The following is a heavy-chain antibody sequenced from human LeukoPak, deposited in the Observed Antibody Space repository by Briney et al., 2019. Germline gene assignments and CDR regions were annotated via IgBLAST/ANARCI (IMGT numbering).Heavy chain of an antibody. J-gene: IGHJ5*02. CDR2: INFNGGGT. D-gene: IGHD2-21*01. Sequence: ASVKVSCKASGYTFTGYYIHWVRQAPGQGLEWMGRINFNGGGTSYAQKFQGRVTMTRDTSISTAYMELDRLTSADTAVYYCARDYGPYPGCSWFDPWGQGTLVTVSS. CDR1: GYTFTGYY. CDR3: ARDYGPYPGCSWFDP. V-gene: IGHV1-2*06.